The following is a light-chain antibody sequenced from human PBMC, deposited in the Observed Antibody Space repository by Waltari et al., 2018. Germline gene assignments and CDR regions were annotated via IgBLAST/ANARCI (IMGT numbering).Light chain of an antibody. CDR3: NSYTNSRTWL. CDR2: DVS. J-gene: IGLJ3*02. V-gene: IGLV2-14*03. CDR1: SSDVGAYKY. Sequence: QSAMTQPASVSGSPGQSITISCTGTSSDVGAYKYVSWYQQHPGKAPKLIIYDVSTRPSGTSNRFSGSKSGNTASLTISGLQADDEADYYCNSYTNSRTWLFGGGTKLTVL.